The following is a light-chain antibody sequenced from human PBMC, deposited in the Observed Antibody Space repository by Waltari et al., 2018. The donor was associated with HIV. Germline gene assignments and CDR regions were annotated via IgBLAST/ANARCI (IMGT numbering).Light chain of an antibody. CDR3: QQYETWLRP. CDR2: CAS. Sequence: VMTQSPVTLSMSPGERATLSCRASQTIRRAFTWYQPNPRQAPSLLSYCASTMATGTPVRFSGSESETEVNLTISSLPADDFAVYYCQQYETWLRPFGGGTKVEIK. J-gene: IGKJ4*01. V-gene: IGKV3-15*01. CDR1: QTIRRA.